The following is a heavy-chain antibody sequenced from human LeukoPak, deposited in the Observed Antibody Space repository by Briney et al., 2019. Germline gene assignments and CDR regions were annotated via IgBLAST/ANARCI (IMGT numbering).Heavy chain of an antibody. CDR2: IIPNSGGT. CDR3: ARGVLLQGRGAFDI. J-gene: IGHJ3*02. V-gene: IGHV1-2*02. Sequence: GASVKVSCKASGYTFTVYYIHWLRQAPGQGLEWIGWIIPNSGGTNYAQKFQDRVTMTRDTSIGTAYMQLSSLTFDDTAVYYCARGVLLQGRGAFDIWGQGAMVTVSS. CDR1: GYTFTVYY. D-gene: IGHD2-15*01.